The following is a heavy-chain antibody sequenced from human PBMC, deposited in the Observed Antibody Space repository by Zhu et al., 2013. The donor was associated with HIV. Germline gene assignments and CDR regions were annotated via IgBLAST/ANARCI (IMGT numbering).Heavy chain of an antibody. D-gene: IGHD3-10*01. CDR1: GGSLSGYY. CDR3: ARAVRVSFGELTSIYYYYYMDV. Sequence: QVQLQQWGAGLLKPSDTLSLTCGVYGGSLSGYYWRWIRQTPGKGLEWIGEIHHSGRMNNNPSVSSRVTVSVDKSKNQFSLRLRSVTAADTAVYYCARAVRVSFGELTSIYYYYYMDVWGKGTTVIVS. J-gene: IGHJ6*03. V-gene: IGHV4-34*01. CDR2: IHHSGRM.